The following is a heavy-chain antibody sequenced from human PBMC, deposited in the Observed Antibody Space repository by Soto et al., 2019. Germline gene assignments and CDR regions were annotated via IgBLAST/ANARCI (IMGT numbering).Heavy chain of an antibody. V-gene: IGHV3-15*01. CDR1: GFTFSNAW. J-gene: IGHJ6*02. CDR2: IKSKTDGGTT. D-gene: IGHD6-13*01. Sequence: EVQLVESGGGLVKPGGSLRLSCAASGFTFSNAWMSWVRQAPGKGLEWVGRIKSKTDGGTTDYAAPVKGRFTISRDDSNNTLYLQMNSLKTEDTAVYYCSRSWAYYYYYYGMDVWGQGTTVTVSS. CDR3: SRSWAYYYYYYGMDV.